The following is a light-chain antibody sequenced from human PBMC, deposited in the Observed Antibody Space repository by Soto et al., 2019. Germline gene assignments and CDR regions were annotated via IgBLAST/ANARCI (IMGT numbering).Light chain of an antibody. Sequence: PGERATLSCRASQSVSSSYLAWYQQKPGQAPRLLISGTSSRATGIPDRFSGSGSGTDFTLTISRLEPEDFAVYYCQQYGNSPYTFGQGTKLDIK. CDR1: QSVSSSY. J-gene: IGKJ2*01. CDR2: GTS. CDR3: QQYGNSPYT. V-gene: IGKV3-20*01.